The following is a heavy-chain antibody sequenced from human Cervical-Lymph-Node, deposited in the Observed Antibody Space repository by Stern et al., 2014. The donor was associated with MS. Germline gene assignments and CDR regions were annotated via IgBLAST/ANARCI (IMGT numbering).Heavy chain of an antibody. J-gene: IGHJ4*02. CDR1: GLTFSKAW. Sequence: EVQLVESGGGLVKPGGSARLSCAASGLTFSKAWMSWIRQAPGKGLEWVGRVKTKSDGGTVDYAAPVKGRFYISRDDSKNMLYLQMHSLRAEDTAVYYCTTATNYWGQGTLVTVSS. V-gene: IGHV3-15*01. CDR2: VKTKSDGGTV. CDR3: TTATNY. D-gene: IGHD1-1*01.